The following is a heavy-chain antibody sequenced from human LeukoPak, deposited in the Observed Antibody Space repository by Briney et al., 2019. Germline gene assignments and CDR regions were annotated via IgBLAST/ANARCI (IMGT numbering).Heavy chain of an antibody. Sequence: GGSLRLSCAASRFSFSAYPMGWVRRAPGRGLEWVSGISAGGDLTFHADPVKGRFTISRDNSKSTLYLQMNSLRPEDTAVYYCAKGGSNNWSFDNWGQGTLVTVSS. CDR1: RFSFSAYP. J-gene: IGHJ4*02. CDR2: ISAGGDLT. CDR3: AKGGSNNWSFDN. V-gene: IGHV3-23*01. D-gene: IGHD1-1*01.